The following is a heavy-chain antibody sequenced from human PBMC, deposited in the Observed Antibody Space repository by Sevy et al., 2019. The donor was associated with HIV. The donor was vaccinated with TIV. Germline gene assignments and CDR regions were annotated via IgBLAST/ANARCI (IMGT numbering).Heavy chain of an antibody. V-gene: IGHV3-30*03. CDR1: GFTFSYYG. J-gene: IGHJ3*02. Sequence: GGSLRLSCAASGFTFSYYGIHWVRQAPGKGLEWVAFITYDGSNKHYADSVKGRFTISRDNSENTLYLQMNSLRAEDTAMYYWPSDRKVVLVVYAIPFDALDIWGQGTLVTVSS. D-gene: IGHD2-8*02. CDR3: PSDRKVVLVVYAIPFDALDI. CDR2: ITYDGSNK.